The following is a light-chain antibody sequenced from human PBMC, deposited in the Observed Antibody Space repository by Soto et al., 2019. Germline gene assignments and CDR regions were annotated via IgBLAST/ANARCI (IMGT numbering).Light chain of an antibody. CDR1: QSIGTW. J-gene: IGKJ2*01. V-gene: IGKV1-5*01. CDR2: DAS. CDR3: QQYDTYSMYT. Sequence: DIQMTQSPSTLSASVGDRVTITFRASQSIGTWLAWYQQKPGKAPKLLIYDASTLESGVPSRFSGSGSGTEFTLIISSLQPDDFATYYCQQYDTYSMYTFGQGTKVDIK.